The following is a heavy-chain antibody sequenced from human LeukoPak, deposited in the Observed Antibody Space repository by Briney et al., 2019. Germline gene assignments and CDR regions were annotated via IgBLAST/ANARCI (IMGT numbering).Heavy chain of an antibody. V-gene: IGHV4-59*01. D-gene: IGHD3-10*01. Sequence: SETLSLTCIVSGGSISSYYWSWIRQPPGKGLEWIGYISDSGSTNYNPSLKSRVTISVDTSKNQFSLKLSSVTAADMAVYYCARRLLLTDWFDPWGQGTLVTVSS. CDR2: ISDSGST. CDR1: GGSISSYY. CDR3: ARRLLLTDWFDP. J-gene: IGHJ5*02.